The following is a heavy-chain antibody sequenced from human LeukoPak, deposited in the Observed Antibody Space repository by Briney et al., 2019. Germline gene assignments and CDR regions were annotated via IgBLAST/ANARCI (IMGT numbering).Heavy chain of an antibody. CDR1: RFTLSTYW. D-gene: IGHD2-21*02. CDR3: ARGWASNSVVVTAKTPSPFDY. J-gene: IGHJ4*02. V-gene: IGHV3-7*01. Sequence: GGSLRLSCAASRFTLSTYWMSWVRQAPGKGLEWVAHIKQDGSQEYYVDSVKGRFTISRDSAKNSLYLQMNSLRAEDTAVYYCARGWASNSVVVTAKTPSPFDYWGQGTLVTVSS. CDR2: IKQDGSQE.